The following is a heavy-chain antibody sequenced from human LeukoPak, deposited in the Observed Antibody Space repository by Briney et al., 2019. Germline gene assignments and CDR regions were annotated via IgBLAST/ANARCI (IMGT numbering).Heavy chain of an antibody. D-gene: IGHD6-13*01. CDR3: ARRLTASGLRD. J-gene: IGHJ4*02. Sequence: PSETLSLTCTVSGGSISSSSYYWGWIRQPPGKGLEWIGYIYYSGSTNYNPSLKSRVTISVDTSKNQFSLKLSSVTAADTAIYYCARRLTASGLRDWGQGTLVTVSS. V-gene: IGHV4-61*05. CDR1: GGSISSSSYY. CDR2: IYYSGST.